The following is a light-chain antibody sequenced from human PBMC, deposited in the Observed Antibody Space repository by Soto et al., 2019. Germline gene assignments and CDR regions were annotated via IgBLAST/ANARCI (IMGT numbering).Light chain of an antibody. V-gene: IGKV3-15*01. J-gene: IGKJ5*01. CDR2: DAS. CDR1: QSVRSA. Sequence: EIVMTQSPATLSVSAGQRATLSCRASQSVRSALAWYQQKPGQAPRLLIYDASSRATGVPARFSGSGSATDFTLTISSLQSEDFAVYHCQQYNDWPITFGQGTRLDIK. CDR3: QQYNDWPIT.